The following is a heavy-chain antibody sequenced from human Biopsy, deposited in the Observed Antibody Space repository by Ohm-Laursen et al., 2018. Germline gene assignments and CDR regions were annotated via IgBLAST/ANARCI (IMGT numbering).Heavy chain of an antibody. CDR3: ARDVRYLDF. V-gene: IGHV3-7*01. CDR1: GFTFSDHY. J-gene: IGHJ2*01. Sequence: SLRLSCAASGFTFSDHYMEWVRQAPGKGLEWIANIKEDGSLIYYLDSVKGRFTISRDNAKNSVYLQMHSLRTGDTGVYYCARDVRYLDFWGRGTLVTVSS. CDR2: IKEDGSLI.